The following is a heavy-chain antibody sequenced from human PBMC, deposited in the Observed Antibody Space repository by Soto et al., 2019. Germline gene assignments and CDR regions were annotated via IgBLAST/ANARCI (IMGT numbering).Heavy chain of an antibody. D-gene: IGHD3-3*01. CDR3: ARVLRFLEWLPRPGYYFDY. CDR1: GGSFSGYY. Sequence: SETLSLTCAVYGGSFSGYYWSWIRQPPGKGLEWIGEINHSGSTNYNPSLKSRVTISVDTSKNQFSLKLSSVTAADTAVYYCARVLRFLEWLPRPGYYFDYWGQGTLVTVSS. CDR2: INHSGST. J-gene: IGHJ4*02. V-gene: IGHV4-34*01.